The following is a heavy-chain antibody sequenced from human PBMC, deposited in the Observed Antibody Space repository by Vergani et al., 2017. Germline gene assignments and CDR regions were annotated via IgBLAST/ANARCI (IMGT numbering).Heavy chain of an antibody. CDR1: GGSISSGGYS. CDR3: ARAKGGSSKSGFDY. CDR2: IYHSGST. Sequence: QLQLQESGSGLVKPSQTLSLTCAVSGGSISSGGYSWSWIRQPPGKGLEWIGYIYHSGSTYYNPSLKSRVTISVDRSKNQFSLKLSSVTAADTAVYYCARAKGGSSKSGFDYWGQGNLVTVSS. J-gene: IGHJ4*02. D-gene: IGHD6-6*01. V-gene: IGHV4-30-2*01.